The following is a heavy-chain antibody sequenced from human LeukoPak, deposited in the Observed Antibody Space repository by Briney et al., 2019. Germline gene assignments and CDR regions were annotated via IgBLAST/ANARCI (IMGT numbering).Heavy chain of an antibody. Sequence: GGSLRLSCAASGFTFSDYYMSWIRQAPGKGLEWVSYISSSGSTIYYADSVKGRFTISRDNAKNSLYLQMNSLRAEDTAVYYCARSDTMVRGVIPNYYFDYWGQGTLVTVSS. CDR2: ISSSGSTI. CDR1: GFTFSDYY. D-gene: IGHD3-10*01. CDR3: ARSDTMVRGVIPNYYFDY. V-gene: IGHV3-11*01. J-gene: IGHJ4*02.